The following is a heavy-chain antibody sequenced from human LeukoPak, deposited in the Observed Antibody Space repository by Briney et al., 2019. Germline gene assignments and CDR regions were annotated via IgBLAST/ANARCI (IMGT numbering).Heavy chain of an antibody. Sequence: ASVKVSCKASGYTFTGYYMHWVRQAPGQGLEWMGWINPNSGDTIYAQKFQGRVTMTRDTSISTAYMELNRLRSDDTAVYYCARSSSSGWYTYYFDYWGQGTLVTVSS. V-gene: IGHV1-2*02. D-gene: IGHD6-19*01. CDR2: INPNSGDT. CDR1: GYTFTGYY. CDR3: ARSSSSGWYTYYFDY. J-gene: IGHJ4*02.